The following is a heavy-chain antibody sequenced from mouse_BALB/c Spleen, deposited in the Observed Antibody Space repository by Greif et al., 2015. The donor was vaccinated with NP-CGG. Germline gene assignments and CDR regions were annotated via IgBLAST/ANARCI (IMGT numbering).Heavy chain of an antibody. CDR3: ARYYYGYGYSDY. V-gene: IGHV1S41*01. CDR1: GYTFTSYW. Sequence: DLVKPGASVKLSCKASGYTFTSYWINWIKQRPGQGLEWIGRIAPGSGSTYYNEMFKGKATLTVDTSSSTAYIQRSSLSSEDSAVYFCARYYYGYGYSDYWGQGTTLTVSS. CDR2: IAPGSGST. D-gene: IGHD1-2*01. J-gene: IGHJ2*01.